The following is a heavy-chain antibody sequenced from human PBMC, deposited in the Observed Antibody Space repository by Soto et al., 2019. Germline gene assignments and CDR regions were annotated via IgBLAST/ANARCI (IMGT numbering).Heavy chain of an antibody. J-gene: IGHJ6*02. D-gene: IGHD3-3*01. Sequence: QVQLQESGPGLVKPSETLSLTCSVSGGSVTSHYWSWIRQPAGKGLEWIGRIYYTGDTKYRPSLQSRVTMSVDTSKNQVSLKLTSVTAADTAMYYCARDMRVFGGIDVWGQGTTVTVSS. CDR2: IYYTGDT. CDR3: ARDMRVFGGIDV. CDR1: GGSVTSHY. V-gene: IGHV4-4*07.